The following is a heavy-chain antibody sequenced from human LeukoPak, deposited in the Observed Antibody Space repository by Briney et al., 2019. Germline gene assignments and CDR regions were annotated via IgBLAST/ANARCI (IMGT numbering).Heavy chain of an antibody. CDR1: GGSISSYY. J-gene: IGHJ6*03. CDR3: ARSLPSSGGRGYYYYYMDV. CDR2: IYTSGST. V-gene: IGHV4-4*07. Sequence: PSETLSLTCTVSGGSISSYYWSWIRQPAGKGLEWIGRIYTSGSTNYNPSLKSRVTMSVDTSKNQFSLKLSSVTAADTAVYYCARSLPSSGGRGYYYYYMDVWGKGTTVTISS. D-gene: IGHD2-15*01.